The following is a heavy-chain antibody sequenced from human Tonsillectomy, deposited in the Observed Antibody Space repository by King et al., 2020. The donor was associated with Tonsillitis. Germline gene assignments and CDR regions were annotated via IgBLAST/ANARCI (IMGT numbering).Heavy chain of an antibody. J-gene: IGHJ6*02. D-gene: IGHD3-10*01. Sequence: VQLVESGGGVVQPGGSLRLSCAASGFTFSGFGIHWVRQAPGKGLEWVALISYEGSNRFYADSVKGRFTISRDNSKDTLFLQMNSLRDEDTAVYFCAKSQGYYGSRNYGPIYYGMDVWGQGTTVTVS. V-gene: IGHV3-30*18. CDR1: GFTFSGFG. CDR2: ISYEGSNR. CDR3: AKSQGYYGSRNYGPIYYGMDV.